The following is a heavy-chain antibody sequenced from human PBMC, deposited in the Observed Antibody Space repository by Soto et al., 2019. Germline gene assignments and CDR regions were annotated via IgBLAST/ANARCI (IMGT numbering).Heavy chain of an antibody. J-gene: IGHJ6*02. CDR1: GGTFGSYA. CDR2: INPITGTA. V-gene: IGHV1-69*01. Sequence: QVQLVQSGAEVKKPGSSVKVSCKASGGTFGSYAISWVRQAPGQGPEWMGGINPITGTANYAQKFQGRVTITADESTSTASMQLSSLRSEDTAVYYCARSQGSSTSLEIYYYYYYGMDVWGQGTTVTVSS. D-gene: IGHD2-2*01. CDR3: ARSQGSSTSLEIYYYYYYGMDV.